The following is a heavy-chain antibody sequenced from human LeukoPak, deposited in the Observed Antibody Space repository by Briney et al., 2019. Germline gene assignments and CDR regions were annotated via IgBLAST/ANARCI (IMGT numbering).Heavy chain of an antibody. V-gene: IGHV3-23*01. CDR1: GFTFSSYA. J-gene: IGHJ2*01. CDR3: AKDYGDLYWYFDL. Sequence: GGSLRLSCAASGFTFSSYAMSWVRQAPGKGLEWVSAISGSGGSTYYADSVKGRFTISRDNSKNTLYPQMNSLRAEDTAVYYCAKDYGDLYWYFDLWGRGTLVTVSS. D-gene: IGHD4-17*01. CDR2: ISGSGGST.